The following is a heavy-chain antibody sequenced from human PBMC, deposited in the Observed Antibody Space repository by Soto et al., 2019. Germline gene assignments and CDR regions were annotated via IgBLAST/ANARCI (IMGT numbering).Heavy chain of an antibody. Sequence: QLVRPGAEVKSLGASVKSSCEPSGYPSSAFDINWVRQAGGQGFRWMGWLNPDSGDTAFAQRFQDRITMTRSTSISTAYMELSRLTSDDTAVYFCVRQPGGVATPGDDYWGQGTLVTVSS. CDR3: VRQPGGVATPGDDY. CDR2: LNPDSGDT. J-gene: IGHJ4*02. D-gene: IGHD2-15*01. V-gene: IGHV1-8*01. CDR1: GYPSSAFD.